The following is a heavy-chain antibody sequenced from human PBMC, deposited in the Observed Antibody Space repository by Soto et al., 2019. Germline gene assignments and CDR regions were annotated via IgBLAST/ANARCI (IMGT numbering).Heavy chain of an antibody. CDR3: TTDWLRGVTTSGYFDY. CDR1: GFTFSNAW. V-gene: IGHV3-15*01. D-gene: IGHD4-17*01. Sequence: GGSLRLSCAASGFTFSNAWMSWVRQAPGKGLEWVGRIKSKTDGGTTDYAAPVNGRFTISRDDSKNTLYLQMNSLKTEDTAVYYCTTDWLRGVTTSGYFDYWGQGTLVTVSS. CDR2: IKSKTDGGTT. J-gene: IGHJ4*02.